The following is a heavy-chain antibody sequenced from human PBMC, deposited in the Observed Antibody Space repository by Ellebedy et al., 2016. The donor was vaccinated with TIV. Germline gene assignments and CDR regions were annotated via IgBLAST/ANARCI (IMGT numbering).Heavy chain of an antibody. CDR2: IIPVFETT. Sequence: AASVKVSCKASGYTFSNYGFSWVRQAPGQGLEWMGGIIPVFETTDYAQKFQGRVTITAAESTSTAYMELTSLRSEDTAVYYCSRSSQIVVVSGSNYYGMDVWGQGTTVTVSS. D-gene: IGHD2-21*01. CDR3: SRSSQIVVVSGSNYYGMDV. J-gene: IGHJ6*02. CDR1: GYTFSNYG. V-gene: IGHV1-69*13.